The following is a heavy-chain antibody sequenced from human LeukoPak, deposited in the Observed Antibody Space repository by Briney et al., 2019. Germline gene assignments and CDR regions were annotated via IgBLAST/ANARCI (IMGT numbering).Heavy chain of an antibody. CDR2: IRYDGSNK. D-gene: IGHD7-27*01. V-gene: IGHV3-30*02. Sequence: PGGSLRLSCAASGFTFSSYGMHWVRQAPGKGLEWVAFIRYDGSNKYCADSVKGRFTISRDNSKNTLYLQMNSLRAEDTAVYYCARVNWGYYYMDVWGKGTTVTVSS. CDR3: ARVNWGYYYMDV. J-gene: IGHJ6*03. CDR1: GFTFSSYG.